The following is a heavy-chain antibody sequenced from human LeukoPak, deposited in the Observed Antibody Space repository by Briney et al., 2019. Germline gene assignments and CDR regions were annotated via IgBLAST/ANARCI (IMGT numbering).Heavy chain of an antibody. Sequence: GGSLRLSCAASGFTFDDYAMHWVRQAPGKDLEWVSGISWNSGSIGYADSVKGRFTISRDNAKNSLYLQMNSLRAEDTAVYYCARQTGYYYMDVWGKGTTVTVSS. CDR3: ARQTGYYYMDV. D-gene: IGHD1-14*01. CDR2: ISWNSGSI. V-gene: IGHV3-9*01. J-gene: IGHJ6*03. CDR1: GFTFDDYA.